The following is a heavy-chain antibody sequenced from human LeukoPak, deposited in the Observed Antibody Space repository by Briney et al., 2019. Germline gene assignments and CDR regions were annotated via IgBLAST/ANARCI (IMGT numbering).Heavy chain of an antibody. CDR2: IYYSGST. V-gene: IGHV4-39*01. CDR3: ARQYRHVTMIVVVIDWFDP. J-gene: IGHJ5*02. Sequence: PSETLSLTCTVSGGSISSGGYYWSWIRQHPGKGLEWIGSIYYSGSTYYNPSLKSRVTISVDTSKNQFSLKLSSVTAADTAVYYCARQYRHVTMIVVVIDWFDPWGQGTLVTVSS. CDR1: GGSISSGGYY. D-gene: IGHD3-22*01.